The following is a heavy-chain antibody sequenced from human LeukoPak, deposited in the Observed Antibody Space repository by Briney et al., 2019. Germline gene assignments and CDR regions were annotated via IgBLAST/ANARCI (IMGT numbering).Heavy chain of an antibody. CDR1: GFTFSSYG. D-gene: IGHD3-3*01. Sequence: PGGSLRLSCAASGFTFSSYGMHWVRQAPDKGLEWVAFIGSDGSTKYYADSVKGRFTISRDNSKNTLSLQMNNLRVDDTAVHYCAIIFNNWFDPWGQGTLVTVSS. J-gene: IGHJ5*02. CDR3: AIIFNNWFDP. CDR2: IGSDGSTK. V-gene: IGHV3-30*02.